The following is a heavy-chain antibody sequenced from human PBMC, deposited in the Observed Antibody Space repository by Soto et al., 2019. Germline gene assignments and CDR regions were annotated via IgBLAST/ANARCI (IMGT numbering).Heavy chain of an antibody. D-gene: IGHD6-19*01. J-gene: IGHJ3*02. V-gene: IGHV5-51*01. CDR1: GYSFTSYW. CDR2: VYHGDSDT. CDR3: ARHYIPNIALAGTWAFDI. Sequence: HGQSLKISCKGSGYSFTSYWVVWVRQMPGNGLEWMRIVYHGDSDTRYSPSFQGQVTISADKSISTAYLQWSSLKASDTALYYCARHYIPNIALAGTWAFDIWGQGTMVTVSS.